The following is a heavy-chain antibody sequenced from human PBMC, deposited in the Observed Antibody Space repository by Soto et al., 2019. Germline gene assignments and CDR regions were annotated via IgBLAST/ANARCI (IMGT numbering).Heavy chain of an antibody. CDR3: EGTDFRAFDI. CDR1: GGTFSSYT. CDR2: IIPMFGTT. V-gene: IGHV1-69*06. J-gene: IGHJ3*02. D-gene: IGHD3-10*01. Sequence: QVQLVQSGAEVKKPGSSVKVSCRASGGTFSSYTISWVRQAPGQGLEWMGGIIPMFGTTRYAQKFQGRVTITADKSTNTAYMELSSLRSEDTAVYYCEGTDFRAFDIWGQGTMVTVSS.